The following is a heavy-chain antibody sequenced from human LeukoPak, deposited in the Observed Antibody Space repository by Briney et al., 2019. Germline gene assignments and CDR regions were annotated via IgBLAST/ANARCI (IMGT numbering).Heavy chain of an antibody. CDR2: IIPIFGTA. Sequence: SVKVSCKASGGTFSSYAISWVRQAPGQGLEWMGGIIPIFGTANYAQKFQGRVTITADESTSTAYMELSSLRSEDTAVYYCATYDSSGYYYGFDYWGQGTLVTVSS. CDR1: GGTFSSYA. V-gene: IGHV1-69*13. D-gene: IGHD3-22*01. J-gene: IGHJ4*02. CDR3: ATYDSSGYYYGFDY.